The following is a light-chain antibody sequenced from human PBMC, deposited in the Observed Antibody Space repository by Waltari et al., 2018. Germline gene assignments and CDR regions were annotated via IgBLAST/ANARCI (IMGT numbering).Light chain of an antibody. Sequence: QSALTQPRSVSGSPGQSVTISRTGTSSYVGGYNYVSWFQQHPGKAPKLMIHDVSKRPSGVPDRFSGSKSGNTASLTISGLQADDETDYYCCSYAGRYTWVFGGGTKLTVL. V-gene: IGLV2-11*01. CDR1: SSYVGGYNY. CDR3: CSYAGRYTWV. CDR2: DVS. J-gene: IGLJ3*02.